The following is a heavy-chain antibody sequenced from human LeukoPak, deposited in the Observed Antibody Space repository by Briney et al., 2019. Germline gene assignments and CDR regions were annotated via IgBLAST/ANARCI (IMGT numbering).Heavy chain of an antibody. CDR2: IYPGDSDT. CDR1: GYSFTSYW. CDR3: ARHGEMATITGAFDI. Sequence: GESLKISCKGSGYSFTSYWIGWVRQMPGKGLEWMGIIYPGDSDTRYSPSFQGQVTISADKSIGTAYLQWSSLKASDTAMYYCARHGEMATITGAFDIWGQGTMVTVSS. J-gene: IGHJ3*02. V-gene: IGHV5-51*01. D-gene: IGHD5-24*01.